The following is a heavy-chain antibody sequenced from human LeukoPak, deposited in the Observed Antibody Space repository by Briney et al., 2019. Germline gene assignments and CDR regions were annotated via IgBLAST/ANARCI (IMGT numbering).Heavy chain of an antibody. D-gene: IGHD6-19*01. J-gene: IGHJ4*02. Sequence: GGSLRLSCAASRFIFTNYWMTWVRQAPGKGLEWLANIKQDGSEKYYADSVKGRFTISRDNAKNSLYLQMNSLRDEDTAVYYCARGGGSGWYAFGVALSVYFDYWGQGTLVTVSS. CDR1: RFIFTNYW. V-gene: IGHV3-7*01. CDR2: IKQDGSEK. CDR3: ARGGGSGWYAFGVALSVYFDY.